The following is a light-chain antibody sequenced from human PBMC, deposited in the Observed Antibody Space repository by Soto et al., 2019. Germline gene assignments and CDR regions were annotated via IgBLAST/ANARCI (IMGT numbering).Light chain of an antibody. V-gene: IGLV2-14*01. CDR2: DVS. J-gene: IGLJ1*01. CDR3: SSYTSSSTYV. CDR1: SSDVGGYNY. Sequence: QSVLTQPASVSGSPGQSITISCTGTSSDVGGYNYVSWYQQHPGKAPKLMIYDVSNRPSGVSNRFSSSKSGNTASLTISGLQAEDEADYYSSSYTSSSTYVFGPGTKVTVL.